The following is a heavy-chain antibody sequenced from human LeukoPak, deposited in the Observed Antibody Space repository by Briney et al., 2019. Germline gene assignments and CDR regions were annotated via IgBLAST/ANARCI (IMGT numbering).Heavy chain of an antibody. V-gene: IGHV3-23*01. D-gene: IGHD3/OR15-3a*01. Sequence: GGSLRLSCAASGFTFSSYAMSWVRQAPGKGLEWVSAISGSGGSTYYADSVKGRFTISRDNSKNTLYLQMNSLRAEDTAVYYCAKDFSLDGYGWDFDYWGQGTLVTVSS. CDR3: AKDFSLDGYGWDFDY. J-gene: IGHJ4*02. CDR1: GFTFSSYA. CDR2: ISGSGGST.